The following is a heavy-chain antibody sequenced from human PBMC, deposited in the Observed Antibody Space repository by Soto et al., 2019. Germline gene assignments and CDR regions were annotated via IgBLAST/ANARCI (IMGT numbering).Heavy chain of an antibody. J-gene: IGHJ4*02. Sequence: SETLSLTCTVSGGSISSYYWSWIRQPPGKGLEWIGYIYYSGSTNYNPSLKSRVTISVDTSKNQFSLKLSSVTAADTAVYYCARALSVAAAVDYWGQGTLVTAPQ. CDR2: IYYSGST. D-gene: IGHD6-13*01. CDR1: GGSISSYY. V-gene: IGHV4-59*01. CDR3: ARALSVAAAVDY.